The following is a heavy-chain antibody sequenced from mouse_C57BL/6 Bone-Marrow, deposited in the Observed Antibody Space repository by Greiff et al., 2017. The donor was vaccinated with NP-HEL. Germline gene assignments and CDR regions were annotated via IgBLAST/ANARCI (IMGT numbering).Heavy chain of an antibody. D-gene: IGHD2-10*02. CDR2: IYPRSGNT. Sequence: VQLQQSGAELARPGASVKLSCKASGYTFTSYGISWVKQRTGQGLEWIGEIYPRSGNTYYNEKFKGKATLTADKSSSTAYMELRSLTSEDSAVYFCAYGNYRFAYWGQGTLVTVSA. J-gene: IGHJ3*01. CDR1: GYTFTSYG. CDR3: AYGNYRFAY. V-gene: IGHV1-81*01.